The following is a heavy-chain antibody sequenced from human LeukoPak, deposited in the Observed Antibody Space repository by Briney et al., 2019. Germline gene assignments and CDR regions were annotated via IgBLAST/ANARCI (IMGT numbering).Heavy chain of an antibody. V-gene: IGHV4-31*03. J-gene: IGHJ5*02. Sequence: SQTLSLTCTVSGGSISSGGYYWSWIRQHPGKGLERIGYIYYSGSTYYNPSLKSRVTISVDTSKNQFSLKLSSVTAADTAVYYCAREAVPYNWFDPWGQGTLVTVSS. D-gene: IGHD2-2*01. CDR2: IYYSGST. CDR1: GGSISSGGYY. CDR3: AREAVPYNWFDP.